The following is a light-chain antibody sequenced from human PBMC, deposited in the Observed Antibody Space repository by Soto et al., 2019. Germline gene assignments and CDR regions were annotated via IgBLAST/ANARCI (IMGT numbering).Light chain of an antibody. Sequence: QSVLTQPPSASGTPGQRVTISCAGSSSNIGTNYVHWYQQLPGTAPKLLIYLNDQRPSGVPDRFSGSKSGTSASLAISGLRSEDEADYFCAAWDGSLDGRFVFGAGTKVTVL. CDR1: SSNIGTNY. V-gene: IGLV1-47*02. CDR2: LND. J-gene: IGLJ1*01. CDR3: AAWDGSLDGRFV.